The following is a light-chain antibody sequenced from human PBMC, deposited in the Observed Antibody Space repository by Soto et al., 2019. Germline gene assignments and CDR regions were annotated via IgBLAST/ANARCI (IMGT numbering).Light chain of an antibody. J-gene: IGKJ5*01. CDR2: GAS. Sequence: EIVLTQSHGKLSLSPGDRATLSCRVSQSVSSRLAWYQQKPGQAPRLLISGASSRATGIPDRFSGSGSGTDFTLTISRLEPEDFALYYCQHYVERSPITFCQVTLLEI. CDR3: QHYVERSPIT. CDR1: QSVSSR. V-gene: IGKV3-20*01.